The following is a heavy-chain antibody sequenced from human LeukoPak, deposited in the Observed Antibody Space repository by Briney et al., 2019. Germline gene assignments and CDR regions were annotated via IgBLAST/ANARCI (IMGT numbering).Heavy chain of an antibody. D-gene: IGHD1-26*01. V-gene: IGHV4-39*07. CDR2: IYYSGST. CDR1: GGSISSSSYY. J-gene: IGHJ1*01. Sequence: KASETLSLTCTVSGGSISSSSYYWGWIRQPPGKGLEWIGSIYYSGSTYYNPSLKSRVTMSVDTSKNQFSLKLSSVTAADTAVYYRARDYRLTQLQEWGQGTLITVSS. CDR3: ARDYRLTQLQE.